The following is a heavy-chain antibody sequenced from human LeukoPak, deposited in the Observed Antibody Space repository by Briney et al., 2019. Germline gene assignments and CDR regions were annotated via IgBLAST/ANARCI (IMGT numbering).Heavy chain of an antibody. CDR2: IYYSGST. V-gene: IGHV4-39*07. CDR3: ARGIRYFDWLPQPDYYYYMDV. D-gene: IGHD3-9*01. Sequence: PSETLSLTCTVSGGSISSSSYYWGWIRQPPGKGLEWIGSIYYSGSTNYNPSLKSRATISVDTSKNQFSLKLSSVTAADRAVYYCARGIRYFDWLPQPDYYYYMDVWGKGTTVTISS. J-gene: IGHJ6*03. CDR1: GGSISSSSYY.